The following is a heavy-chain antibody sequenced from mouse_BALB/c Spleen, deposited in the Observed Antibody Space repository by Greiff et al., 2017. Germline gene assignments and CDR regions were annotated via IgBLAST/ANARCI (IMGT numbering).Heavy chain of an antibody. CDR3: ARHGYRDY. D-gene: IGHD1-2*01. CDR2: ISYSGST. Sequence: EVQLQESGPGLVKPSQSLSLTCTVTGYSITSDYAWNWIRQFPGNKLEWMGYISYSGSTSYNPSLKSRISITRDTSKNQFFLQLNSVTTEDTATYYCARHGYRDYWGQGTSVTVSS. J-gene: IGHJ4*01. CDR1: GYSITSDYA. V-gene: IGHV3-2*02.